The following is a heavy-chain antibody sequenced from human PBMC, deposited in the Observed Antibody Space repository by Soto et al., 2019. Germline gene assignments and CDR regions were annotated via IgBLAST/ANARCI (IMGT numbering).Heavy chain of an antibody. CDR3: AENYSDSSGYYVDYWYFDL. V-gene: IGHV1-69*01. CDR2: IIPIFGTA. J-gene: IGHJ2*01. D-gene: IGHD3-22*01. CDR1: GGTFSSYA. Sequence: QVQLVQSGAEVKKPGSSVKVSCKASGGTFSSYAISWVRQAPGQGLEWMGGIIPIFGTANYAQKFQGRVTITADESTSTAYMELSSMRSEDTAVYYCAENYSDSSGYYVDYWYFDLWGRGTLVTVSS.